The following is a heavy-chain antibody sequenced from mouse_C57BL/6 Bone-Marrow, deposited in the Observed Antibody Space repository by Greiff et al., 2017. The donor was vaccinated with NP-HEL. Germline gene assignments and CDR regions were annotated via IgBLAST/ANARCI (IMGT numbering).Heavy chain of an antibody. CDR2: IDPANGNT. CDR1: GFNIKNTY. D-gene: IGHD4-1*01. V-gene: IGHV14-3*01. J-gene: IGHJ3*01. CDR3: ARGTGTKRAWFAY. Sequence: EVNVVESVAELVRPGASVKLSCTASGFNIKNTYMHWVKQRPEQGLEWIGRIDPANGNTKYAPKFQGKATITADTSSNTAYLQLSSLTSEDTAIYYCARGTGTKRAWFAYWGQGTLVTVSA.